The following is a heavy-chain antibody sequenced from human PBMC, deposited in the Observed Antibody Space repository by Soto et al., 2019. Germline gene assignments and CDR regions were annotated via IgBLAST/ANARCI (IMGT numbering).Heavy chain of an antibody. CDR1: GGTFSSYT. Sequence: SVKVSCKASGGTFSSYTISWVRQAPGQGLEWMGRIIPILGIANYAQKFQGRVTITADKSTSTAYMHLSSVTPEDTAVYYCARVQHPAYFDYWGQGTPVTVSS. CDR3: ARVQHPAYFDY. J-gene: IGHJ4*02. V-gene: IGHV1-69*02. CDR2: IIPILGIA.